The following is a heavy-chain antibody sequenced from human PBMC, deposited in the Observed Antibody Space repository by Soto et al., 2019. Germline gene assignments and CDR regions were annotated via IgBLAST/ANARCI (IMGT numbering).Heavy chain of an antibody. D-gene: IGHD3-22*01. CDR2: ISPNSGRP. CDR3: ARGRYFPRITVIVVAGRDYGMDV. CDR1: GYTFTKYD. V-gene: IGHV1-18*04. Sequence: GASVKVSCKASGYTFTKYDISWVRQAPGQGLEWLGLISPNSGRPSYAQKFEGRVTMTTDTSTTTAYLELRSLRSDDTAVYYCARGRYFPRITVIVVAGRDYGMDVWGQGTTVTVSS. J-gene: IGHJ6*02.